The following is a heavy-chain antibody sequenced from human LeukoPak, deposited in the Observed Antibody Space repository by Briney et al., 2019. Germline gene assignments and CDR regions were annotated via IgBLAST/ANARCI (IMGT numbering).Heavy chain of an antibody. CDR1: GGSFSGYY. D-gene: IGHD3-3*01. J-gene: IGHJ6*03. Sequence: SETLSLTCAVYGGSFSGYYWSWIRQPPGKGLEWIGEINHSGSTNYNPSLKSRVTISVDTSKNQFSLKLSSVTAADTAVYYCARGYYDFWSGYTYYYYYMDVWGKGTTVTVSS. CDR2: INHSGST. CDR3: ARGYYDFWSGYTYYYYYMDV. V-gene: IGHV4-34*01.